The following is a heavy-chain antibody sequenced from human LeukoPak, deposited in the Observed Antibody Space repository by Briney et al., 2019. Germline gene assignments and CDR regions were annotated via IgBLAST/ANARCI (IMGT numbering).Heavy chain of an antibody. D-gene: IGHD4-17*01. Sequence: GASVKASCKASGGTFSSYAISWVRQAPGQGLEWMGRIIPIFGTANYAQKFQGRVTITTDESTSTAYMELSSLRSEDTAVYYCARDWYGDYPALDYWGQGTLVTVSS. CDR2: IIPIFGTA. CDR1: GGTFSSYA. J-gene: IGHJ4*02. V-gene: IGHV1-69*05. CDR3: ARDWYGDYPALDY.